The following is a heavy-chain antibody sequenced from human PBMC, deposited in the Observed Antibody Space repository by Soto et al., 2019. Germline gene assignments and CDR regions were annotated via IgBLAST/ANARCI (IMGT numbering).Heavy chain of an antibody. CDR2: ISGSGGST. Sequence: EVQLLESGGGLVQPGGSLRLSCAASGFTFSSYAMSWVRQAPGKGLEWVSAISGSGGSTYYADSVKGRFTISRDNSKNTPYLQMNSLRAEDTAVYYCARRGYSGYDHDAFDIWGQGTMVTVTS. J-gene: IGHJ3*02. CDR1: GFTFSSYA. CDR3: ARRGYSGYDHDAFDI. D-gene: IGHD5-12*01. V-gene: IGHV3-23*01.